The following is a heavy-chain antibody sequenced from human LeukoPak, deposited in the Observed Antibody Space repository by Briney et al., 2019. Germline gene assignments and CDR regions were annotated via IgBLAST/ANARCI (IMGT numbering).Heavy chain of an antibody. CDR1: GGSISSSSYY. J-gene: IGHJ4*02. D-gene: IGHD3-3*01. CDR3: ARSYTPDFWSGYYLTYH. CDR2: IYYSGST. Sequence: SETLSLTCTVSGGSISSSSYYWGWIRQPPGKGLEWIGSIYYSGSTYYNPSLKSRVTIYVDTSKNQFSLKLSSVTAADTAVYYCARSYTPDFWSGYYLTYHWGQGTLVTVSS. V-gene: IGHV4-39*01.